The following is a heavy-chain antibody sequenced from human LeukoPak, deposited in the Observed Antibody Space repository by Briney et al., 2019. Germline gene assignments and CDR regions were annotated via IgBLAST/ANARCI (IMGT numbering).Heavy chain of an antibody. D-gene: IGHD3-3*01. CDR1: GFTFNTYA. J-gene: IGHJ4*02. CDR2: ISGSGGST. Sequence: PGGSLRLSCATSGFTFNTYAMSWVRQAPGKGLEWVSAISGSGGSTYYADSVKGRFTISRDNSKNTLYLQMNSLRAEDTAVYYCAKLSRLRFLEWLLGGYFDYWGQGTLVTVSS. V-gene: IGHV3-23*01. CDR3: AKLSRLRFLEWLLGGYFDY.